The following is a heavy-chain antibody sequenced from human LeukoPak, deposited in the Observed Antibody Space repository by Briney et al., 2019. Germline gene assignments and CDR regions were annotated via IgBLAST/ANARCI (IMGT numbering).Heavy chain of an antibody. CDR1: GFVVSSNY. CDR3: ARHLSGDDI. D-gene: IGHD4-17*01. V-gene: IGHV3-53*01. J-gene: IGHJ3*02. Sequence: GGSLRLSCAASGFVVSSNYMSWVRQAPGKGLEWVSIIYSGCSTYYADSVKGRFTISRDNSKNTLYLQMNSLRAEDTAVYYCARHLSGDDIWGQGTMVTVSS. CDR2: IYSGCST.